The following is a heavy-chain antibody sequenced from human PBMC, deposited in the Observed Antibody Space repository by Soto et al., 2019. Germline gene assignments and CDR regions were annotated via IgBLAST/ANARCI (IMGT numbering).Heavy chain of an antibody. J-gene: IGHJ6*02. CDR3: TRLPNLRGYSGYDLGYYYYYGMDV. D-gene: IGHD5-12*01. V-gene: IGHV3-73*01. Sequence: PGGSLGLSCAASGFTFSGSAMHWVRQASGKGLEWVGRIRSKANSYATAYAASVKGRFTISRDDSKNTAYLQMNSLKTEDTAVYYCTRLPNLRGYSGYDLGYYYYYGMDVWGQGTTVTVSS. CDR1: GFTFSGSA. CDR2: IRSKANSYAT.